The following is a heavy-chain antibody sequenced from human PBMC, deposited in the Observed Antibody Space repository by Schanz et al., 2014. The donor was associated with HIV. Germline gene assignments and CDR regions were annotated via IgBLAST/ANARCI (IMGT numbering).Heavy chain of an antibody. CDR2: ISANNGNT. J-gene: IGHJ6*02. D-gene: IGHD5-12*01. V-gene: IGHV1-18*01. CDR1: GHTSTNYG. CDR3: ARAAQVDIGATKTSYNYGMDV. Sequence: QVQLVQSGAEVKKPGASVKVSCKASGHTSTNYGITWVRQAPGQGLEWMAWISANNGNTYYAQKVQGRVTMTADESTGTAYMELSSLRSEDTAVYYCARAAQVDIGATKTSYNYGMDVWGQGTTVTVSS.